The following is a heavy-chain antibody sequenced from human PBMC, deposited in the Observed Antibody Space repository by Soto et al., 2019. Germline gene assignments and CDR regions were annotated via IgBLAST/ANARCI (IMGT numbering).Heavy chain of an antibody. CDR1: GGSISSYY. J-gene: IGHJ6*03. V-gene: IGHV4-59*01. Sequence: SETLSLTCTVSGGSISSYYWSWIRQPPGKGLEWIGYIYYSGSTNYNPSLKSRVTISVDTSKNQFSLKLSSVTAADTAVYYCARGVIVVVPAANNAYYMDVWGKGTTVTVSS. D-gene: IGHD2-2*01. CDR3: ARGVIVVVPAANNAYYMDV. CDR2: IYYSGST.